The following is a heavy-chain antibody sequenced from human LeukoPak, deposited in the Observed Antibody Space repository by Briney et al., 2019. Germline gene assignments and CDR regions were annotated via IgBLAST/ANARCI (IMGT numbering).Heavy chain of an antibody. CDR1: GLTFSTYD. CDR3: ARVGRDGYNLGAFDI. V-gene: IGHV3-30-3*01. D-gene: IGHD5-24*01. Sequence: GGSLRLSCAASGLTFSTYDMHWVRQAPGKGLEWVAVISYDGSNKYYADSVKGRFTISRDNSKNTLYLQMNSLRAEDTAVYYCARVGRDGYNLGAFDIWGQGTMVTVSS. CDR2: ISYDGSNK. J-gene: IGHJ3*02.